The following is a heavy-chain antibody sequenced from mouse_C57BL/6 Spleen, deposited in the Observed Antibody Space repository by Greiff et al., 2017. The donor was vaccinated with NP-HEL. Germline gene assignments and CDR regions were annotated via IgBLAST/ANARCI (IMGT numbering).Heavy chain of an antibody. CDR2: ILPGSGST. CDR1: GYTFTGYW. Sequence: QVQLKQSGAELMKPGASVKLSCKATGYTFTGYWIEWVKQRPGHGLEWIGEILPGSGSTNYNEKFKGKATFTADTSSNTAYMQLSSLTTEDSAIYCGAGGGSQTPRNYFDYWGQGTTLTVSS. CDR3: AGGGSQTPRNYFDY. V-gene: IGHV1-9*01. J-gene: IGHJ2*01.